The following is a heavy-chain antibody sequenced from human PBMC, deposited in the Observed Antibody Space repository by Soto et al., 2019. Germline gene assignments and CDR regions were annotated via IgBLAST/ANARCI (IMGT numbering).Heavy chain of an antibody. Sequence: SETLSLTCTVSGGSISSYYWSWIRQPPGKGLEWIGYIYYSGSTNYNPSLKSRVTISVDTSKNQFSLKLSSVTAADTAVYYCARGVYSSSWYGRDYYYYGMDVWGQGTTVTVSS. J-gene: IGHJ6*02. CDR1: GGSISSYY. CDR2: IYYSGST. CDR3: ARGVYSSSWYGRDYYYYGMDV. D-gene: IGHD6-13*01. V-gene: IGHV4-59*01.